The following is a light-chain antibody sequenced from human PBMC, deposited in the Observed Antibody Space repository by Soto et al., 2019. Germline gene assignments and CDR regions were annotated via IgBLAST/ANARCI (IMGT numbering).Light chain of an antibody. J-gene: IGLJ3*02. CDR3: SSYAASNNFSFV. Sequence: QSALTQPPSASGSPGQSVTISCTGTSSDVGGYNYVSWYQQYPGRAPKLMIYEVTKLPSGVPDRFSGSKSGNTASLPVSGLQAEDEADYYCSSYAASNNFSFVFVGGTKVTVL. CDR1: SSDVGGYNY. CDR2: EVT. V-gene: IGLV2-8*01.